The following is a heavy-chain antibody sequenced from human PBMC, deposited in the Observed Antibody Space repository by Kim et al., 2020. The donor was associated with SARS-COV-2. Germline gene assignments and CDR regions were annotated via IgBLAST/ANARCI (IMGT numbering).Heavy chain of an antibody. J-gene: IGHJ4*02. CDR2: VSASGDTT. D-gene: IGHD3-10*01. CDR3: ARGLSSGPY. Sequence: GGSLRLSCAASGFIFTSYNINWVRQAPGKGLQWVSGVSASGDTTNYADSVRGRFTISRDISENNLYLQMNSLTAEDTAIYYCARGLSSGPYWGQGTLVTV. CDR1: GFIFTSYN. V-gene: IGHV3-23*01.